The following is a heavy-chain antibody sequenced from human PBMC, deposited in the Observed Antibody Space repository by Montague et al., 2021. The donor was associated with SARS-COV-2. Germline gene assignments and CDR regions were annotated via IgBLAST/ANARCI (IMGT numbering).Heavy chain of an antibody. CDR3: ARTFDVFKHDN. CDR2: IVHTGTT. V-gene: IGHV4-34*12. J-gene: IGHJ4*02. D-gene: IGHD3-10*02. Sequence: SETLSLTCAVYGGSLSGYYWGWIRQFPGKGLEWIGEIVHTGTTKYNPSLESRVIMSIDTSKKQFSLNLTSMTAADTAVYYCARTFDVFKHDNWGQGTLVAVSS. CDR1: GGSLSGYY.